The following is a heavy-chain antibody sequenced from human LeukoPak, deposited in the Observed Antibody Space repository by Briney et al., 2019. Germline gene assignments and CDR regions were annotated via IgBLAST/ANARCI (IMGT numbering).Heavy chain of an antibody. CDR2: ISNSGTST. Sequence: GGSLRLSCAASGFTFKTYAMSWVRQVPGKGLEWVSAISNSGTSTYYADSVKGRVTISRDNSKNTLYLQMNSLRAEDTAIYYCAKATSGSCYSCLFDPWGQGTLVTVSS. V-gene: IGHV3-23*01. CDR3: AKATSGSCYSCLFDP. D-gene: IGHD2-15*01. J-gene: IGHJ5*02. CDR1: GFTFKTYA.